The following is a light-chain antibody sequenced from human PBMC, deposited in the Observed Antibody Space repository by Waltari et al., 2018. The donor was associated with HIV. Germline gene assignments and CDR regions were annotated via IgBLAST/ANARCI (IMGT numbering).Light chain of an antibody. Sequence: SDVTQPASVSGFPGQSITISCSGAGTDFGFYNFISWYQQQPGKVPKLLLYEVDIRASGVSSRFSGSKSGNTASLTISGLHVDDEGLDYCASYTANYTVLFGGGTTVTVL. J-gene: IGLJ2*01. CDR3: ASYTANYTVL. CDR1: GTDFGFYNF. CDR2: EVD. V-gene: IGLV2-14*03.